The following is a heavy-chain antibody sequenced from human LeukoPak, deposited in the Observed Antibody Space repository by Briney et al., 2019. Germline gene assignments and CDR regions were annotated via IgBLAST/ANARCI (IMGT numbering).Heavy chain of an antibody. CDR2: TRNKANSYTT. J-gene: IGHJ5*02. V-gene: IGHV3-72*01. CDR1: GFTFSDHY. D-gene: IGHD7-27*01. CDR3: ARVSWGFDP. Sequence: GGSLRLSCAASGFTFSDHYMDWVRQAPGKGLEWVGRTRNKANSYTTEYAASVKGRFTISRDDSKNSLYLQMNSLKTEDTAVYYCARVSWGFDPWGQGTLVTVSS.